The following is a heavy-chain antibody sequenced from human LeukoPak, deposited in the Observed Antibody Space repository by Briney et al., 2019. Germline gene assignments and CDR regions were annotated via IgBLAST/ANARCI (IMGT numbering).Heavy chain of an antibody. Sequence: PGGSLRLSCAASGFTFDDYAMHWVRQAPGKGLDWVSGISWNSGSIGYADSVKGRFTISRDNAKNSLYLQMNSLRAEDTALYYCAKGRLIVVVPAALDYWGQGTLVTVSS. CDR3: AKGRLIVVVPAALDY. D-gene: IGHD2-2*01. CDR1: GFTFDDYA. J-gene: IGHJ4*02. CDR2: ISWNSGSI. V-gene: IGHV3-9*01.